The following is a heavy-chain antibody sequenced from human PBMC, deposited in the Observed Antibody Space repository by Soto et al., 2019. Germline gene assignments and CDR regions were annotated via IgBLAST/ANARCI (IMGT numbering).Heavy chain of an antibody. CDR2: ISYSGST. D-gene: IGHD4-17*01. J-gene: IGHJ4*02. V-gene: IGHV4-59*01. CDR3: ARASPYGDYALDY. Sequence: SETLSLTCTVSGGSISSYYWIRIRQPPGKGLEWIGYISYSGSTNYNPSLKSRPTISVDTSKNQFSLKLRSVTAADTAVYYCARASPYGDYALDYWGQGTLVTVSS. CDR1: GGSISSYY.